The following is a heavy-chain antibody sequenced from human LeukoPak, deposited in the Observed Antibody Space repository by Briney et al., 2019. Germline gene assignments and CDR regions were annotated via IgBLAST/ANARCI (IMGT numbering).Heavy chain of an antibody. CDR2: IYYSGST. CDR1: GGSISSYY. V-gene: IGHV4-59*12. Sequence: PSETLSLTCTVSGGSISSYYWSWIRQPPGKGLEWIGYIYYSGSTNYNPSLKSRVTISVDTSKNQFSLKLSSVTAADTAVYYCARDIAYCGGDCYVQFDPWGQGTLVTVSS. D-gene: IGHD2-21*02. J-gene: IGHJ5*02. CDR3: ARDIAYCGGDCYVQFDP.